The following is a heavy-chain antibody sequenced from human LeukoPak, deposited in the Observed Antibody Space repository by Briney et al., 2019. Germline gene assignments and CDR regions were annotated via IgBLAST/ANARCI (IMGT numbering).Heavy chain of an antibody. CDR2: INWNGGST. J-gene: IGHJ4*02. CDR1: GFTFDDYG. V-gene: IGHV3-20*04. D-gene: IGHD1-26*01. Sequence: GSLRLSCAASGFTFDDYGTSGVRQAPGKGLEWVSVINWNGGSTGYADSVKGRLTISRDNAKNSLYLQMNSLRAEDTALYYCARSRYSGSYPRNFDYWGQGTLVTVSS. CDR3: ARSRYSGSYPRNFDY.